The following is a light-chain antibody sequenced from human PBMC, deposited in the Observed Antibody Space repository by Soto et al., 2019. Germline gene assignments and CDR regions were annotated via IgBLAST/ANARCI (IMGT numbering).Light chain of an antibody. CDR1: SSNIGAGYD. V-gene: IGLV1-40*01. CDR3: QSYDSSLSGYVV. CDR2: GNS. J-gene: IGLJ2*01. Sequence: QLVLTQPPSVSGAPGQRVTISCTGSSSNIGAGYDVHWYQQLPGTAPKLLIYGNSNRPSGVPDRFSGSKSDTSASLAITGLQAEDEADYYCQSYDSSLSGYVVFGGGTKLTDL.